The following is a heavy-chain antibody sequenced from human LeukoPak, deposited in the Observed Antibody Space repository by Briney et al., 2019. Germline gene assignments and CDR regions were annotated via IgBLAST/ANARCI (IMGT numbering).Heavy chain of an antibody. CDR2: IIPIFGTA. Sequence: ASVKVSCKASGGTFSSYAISWVRQAPGQGLEWMGGIIPIFGTANYAQKFQGRVTITTDESTSTAYMELSSLRSEDTAVYYCARVSGIAVAGALVYWGQGTLVTVSS. D-gene: IGHD6-19*01. J-gene: IGHJ4*02. CDR3: ARVSGIAVAGALVY. CDR1: GGTFSSYA. V-gene: IGHV1-69*05.